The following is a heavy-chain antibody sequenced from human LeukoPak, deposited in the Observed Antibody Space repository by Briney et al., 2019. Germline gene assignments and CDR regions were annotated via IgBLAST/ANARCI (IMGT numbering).Heavy chain of an antibody. CDR3: ARDLPDHGMDV. Sequence: ASVKVSCKASGYTSTGYYMHWVRQAPGQRLEWMGWINPNSGGTNYAQKFQGWVTMTRDTSISTAYMELSRLRSDDTAVYYCARDLPDHGMDVWGQGTTVTVSS. D-gene: IGHD1-14*01. CDR1: GYTSTGYY. J-gene: IGHJ6*02. V-gene: IGHV1-2*04. CDR2: INPNSGGT.